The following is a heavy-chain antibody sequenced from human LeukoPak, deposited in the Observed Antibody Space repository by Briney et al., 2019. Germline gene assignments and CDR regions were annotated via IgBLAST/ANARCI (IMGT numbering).Heavy chain of an antibody. Sequence: SQTLSLTCVISGDSVSSNSAAWNWITQSPSRGLEWLGRTYYRSKWYNDYAVSVKSRITINPDTSKNQFSLQLNSVTPEDTAVYYCARVTVTTLENWGQGTLVTVSS. D-gene: IGHD4-17*01. CDR2: TYYRSKWYN. J-gene: IGHJ4*02. CDR3: ARVTVTTLEN. V-gene: IGHV6-1*01. CDR1: GDSVSSNSAA.